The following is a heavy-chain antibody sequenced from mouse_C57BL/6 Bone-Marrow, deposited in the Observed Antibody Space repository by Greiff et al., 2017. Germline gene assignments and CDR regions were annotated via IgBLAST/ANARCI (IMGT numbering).Heavy chain of an antibody. CDR1: GFSLTSYG. CDR3: ARHPHPLASYYAMDY. CDR2: IWSDGST. Sequence: QVQLKESGPGLVAPSQSLSITCTVSGFSLTSYGVHWVRQPPGKGLEWLVVIWSDGSTTYNSALKSRLSISQDNSKSQVFLKMNSLQTDDTAMYYCARHPHPLASYYAMDYWGQGTSVTVSS. V-gene: IGHV2-6-1*01. D-gene: IGHD1-1*01. J-gene: IGHJ4*01.